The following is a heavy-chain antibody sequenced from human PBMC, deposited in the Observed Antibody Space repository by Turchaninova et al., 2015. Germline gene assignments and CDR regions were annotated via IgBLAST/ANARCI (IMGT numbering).Heavy chain of an antibody. D-gene: IGHD6-19*01. J-gene: IGHJ4*02. CDR2: IYYGGTT. V-gene: IGHV4-59*02. CDR3: ARETSPSGWHSLDY. Sequence: QVQLQESGPGLVKTSETLSLTCTVSGAYVNSYHWSWIRQPPGKGLEWIGYIYYGGTTRYTPYLKSRVTMSLDTSKNQFTLKLRSVTAADTAVYYCARETSPSGWHSLDYWGQGALITVSS. CDR1: GAYVNSYH.